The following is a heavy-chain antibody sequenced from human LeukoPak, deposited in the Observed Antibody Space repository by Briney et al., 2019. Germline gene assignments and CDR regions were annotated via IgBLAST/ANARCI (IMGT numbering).Heavy chain of an antibody. V-gene: IGHV4-59*08. CDR1: GGSISSYY. J-gene: IGHJ3*02. Sequence: SETLSLTCTVSGGSISSYYWSWIRQPPGKGLEWIGYIYYSGSTNYNPSLKSRVTISVDTSKNQFSLKLSSVTAADTAVYYCARYGRVTMVRGVTYAFDIWGQGTMVTVSS. CDR3: ARYGRVTMVRGVTYAFDI. D-gene: IGHD3-10*01. CDR2: IYYSGST.